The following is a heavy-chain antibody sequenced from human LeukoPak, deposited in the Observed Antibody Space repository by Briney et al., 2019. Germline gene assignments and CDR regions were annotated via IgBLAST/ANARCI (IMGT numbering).Heavy chain of an antibody. J-gene: IGHJ3*01. CDR3: ARDRFMVRGVMVGTFDL. CDR2: IGYDGSNK. V-gene: IGHV3-33*01. D-gene: IGHD3-10*01. Sequence: GRSLRLSCAASGFTFSDYAMHWVRQAPGKGLEWVAVIGYDGSNKYDADSVKGRFTISRDNSKSMMYLQMNSLRAEDTAVYYCARDRFMVRGVMVGTFDLWGQGTMVTVSS. CDR1: GFTFSDYA.